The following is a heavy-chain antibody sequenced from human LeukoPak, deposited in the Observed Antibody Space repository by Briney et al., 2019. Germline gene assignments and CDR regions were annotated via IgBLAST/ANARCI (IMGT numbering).Heavy chain of an antibody. CDR3: ARAQKDTWYRYYYYIDV. CDR2: IDQSGTT. CDR1: GGSFSGYY. V-gene: IGHV4-34*01. D-gene: IGHD6-13*01. J-gene: IGHJ6*03. Sequence: NPSETLSLTCAVCGGSFSGYYWSWIRQPPGKGLEWIGEIDQSGTTYYNPSLKSRVAISIDTSKNQFSLKLSSVTAADTAVYYCARAQKDTWYRYYYYIDVWGKGTTVTVSS.